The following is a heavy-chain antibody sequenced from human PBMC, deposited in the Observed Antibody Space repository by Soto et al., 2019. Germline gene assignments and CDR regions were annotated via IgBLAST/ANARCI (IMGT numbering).Heavy chain of an antibody. Sequence: EVQLLESGGGLVQPGGSLRLACAASGFSFSSYAMVWVRQAPGKGLEWVSVISARGGSTYFADSVKGRFTISRDNSKNVLSLEMNSLRAEETSTYFCAKGSIEYRASVAHWGQGPLVLVSS. CDR2: ISARGGST. CDR1: GFSFSSYA. CDR3: AKGSIEYRASVAH. J-gene: IGHJ4*02. V-gene: IGHV3-23*01. D-gene: IGHD5-12*01.